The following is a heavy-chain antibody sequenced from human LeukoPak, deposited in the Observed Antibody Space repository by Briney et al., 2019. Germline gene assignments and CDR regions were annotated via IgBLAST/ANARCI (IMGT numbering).Heavy chain of an antibody. V-gene: IGHV1-18*01. CDR2: ISGYNGNT. Sequence: ASVKVSCKASGGTFSSYAISWVRQAPGHGLEWMGWISGYNGNTNSAQKLQGRVTMTTDTSTSTAYMELRSLRSDDTAVFYCARVRGYCSGGSCYYGMDVWGQGTTVTVSS. D-gene: IGHD2-15*01. CDR3: ARVRGYCSGGSCYYGMDV. CDR1: GGTFSSYA. J-gene: IGHJ6*02.